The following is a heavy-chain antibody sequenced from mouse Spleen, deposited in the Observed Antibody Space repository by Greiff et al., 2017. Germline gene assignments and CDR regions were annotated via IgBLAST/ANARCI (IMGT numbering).Heavy chain of an antibody. CDR1: GYTFTDYY. J-gene: IGHJ4*01. V-gene: IGHV1-26*01. CDR3: ARYDHFLNTSYAMDY. D-gene: IGHD5-1-1*01. CDR2: INPNNGGT. Sequence: VQLQQSGPELVKPGASVKISCKASGYTFTDYYMNWVKQSHGKSLEWIGDINPNNGGTSYNQKFKGKATLTVDKSSSTAYMELRSLTSEDSAVYYCARYDHFLNTSYAMDYWGQGTSVTVSS.